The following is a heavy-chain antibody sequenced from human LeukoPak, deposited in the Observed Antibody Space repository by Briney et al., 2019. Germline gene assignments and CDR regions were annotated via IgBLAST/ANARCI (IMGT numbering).Heavy chain of an antibody. J-gene: IGHJ4*02. Sequence: SETLTLTCAVYGGSFSGYYWSWIRQPPGKGLEWIGEINHSGSTNYNPSLKSRVTISVDTSKNQFSLKLSSVTAADTAVYYCARQTGSGLFILPGGQGTLVTVSS. CDR2: INHSGST. CDR3: ARQTGSGLFILP. CDR1: GGSFSGYY. D-gene: IGHD3/OR15-3a*01. V-gene: IGHV4-34*01.